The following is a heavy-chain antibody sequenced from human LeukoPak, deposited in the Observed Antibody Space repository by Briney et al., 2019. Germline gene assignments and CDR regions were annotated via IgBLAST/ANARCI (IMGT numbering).Heavy chain of an antibody. CDR1: GGSISSSNW. CDR2: VYHSGST. Sequence: SETLSLTYAVSGGSISSSNWWSWVRQPPGKGLEWIGEVYHSGSTNYNPSLKTRVTISVDKSKNQFSLKLSSVTAADTAVYYCARVQESQIDYYFDYWGQGTLVTVSS. V-gene: IGHV4-4*02. J-gene: IGHJ4*02. CDR3: ARVQESQIDYYFDY. D-gene: IGHD3-9*01.